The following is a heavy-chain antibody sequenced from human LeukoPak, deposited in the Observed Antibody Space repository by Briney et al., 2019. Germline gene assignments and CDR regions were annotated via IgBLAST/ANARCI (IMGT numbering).Heavy chain of an antibody. CDR2: IYPGDSDT. D-gene: IGHD2-21*01. V-gene: IGHV5-51*01. J-gene: IGHJ4*02. CDR1: GYSFTSYW. CDR3: ARPPAYCGGDCFFDY. Sequence: GESLKISCKGSGYSFTSYWIGWVRQMPGKGLEWMGIIYPGDSDTRYSPSFPGQVTISADKSISTAYLQWSSLKASDTAMYYCARPPAYCGGDCFFDYWGQGTLVTVSS.